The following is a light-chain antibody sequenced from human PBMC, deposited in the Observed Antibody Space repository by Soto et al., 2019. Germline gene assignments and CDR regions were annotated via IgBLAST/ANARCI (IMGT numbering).Light chain of an antibody. CDR2: GAS. Sequence: EIVMTQSPATLSVSTGERATLSCRASQRVSSNLACYQQKPGHAPRPLIDGASTRATGIPARFSGSGSGKEFTLTISGLQSEAVAVYYCQEYDDWPPWTSGQGTNVDIK. V-gene: IGKV3-15*01. CDR3: QEYDDWPPWT. J-gene: IGKJ1*01. CDR1: QRVSSN.